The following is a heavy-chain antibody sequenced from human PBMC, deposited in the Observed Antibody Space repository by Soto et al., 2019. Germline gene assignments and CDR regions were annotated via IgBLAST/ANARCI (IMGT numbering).Heavy chain of an antibody. J-gene: IGHJ4*02. CDR2: IIPMFVTP. CDR3: ARDVDYYGSGCYVILSY. V-gene: IGHV1-69*12. Sequence: QVQLVQSGDEVKKPGSSVKVSCKTSGGTFSSHSINWVRQAPGQGLEWMGGIIPMFVTPKYAQKFQGRVTISADESTSTAYMELSSLRSEDTAVYFCARDVDYYGSGCYVILSYWGQGTLVTVSS. D-gene: IGHD3-10*01. CDR1: GGTFSSHS.